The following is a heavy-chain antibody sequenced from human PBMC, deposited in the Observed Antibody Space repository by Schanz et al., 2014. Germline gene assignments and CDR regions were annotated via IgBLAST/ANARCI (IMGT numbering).Heavy chain of an antibody. D-gene: IGHD3-10*01. J-gene: IGHJ4*02. V-gene: IGHV3-23*01. Sequence: EVHLLESGGGLVQPGGSLRLSCAASGFTFSSYAMSWVRQPPGRGLEWVSYIGNGGVTIYYADSVKGRFTISRDNSKNTLYLQMSSLTAEDAAVYYCARGGFGEVSYFDYWGQGTLVTVSS. CDR3: ARGGFGEVSYFDY. CDR1: GFTFSSYA. CDR2: IGNGGVTI.